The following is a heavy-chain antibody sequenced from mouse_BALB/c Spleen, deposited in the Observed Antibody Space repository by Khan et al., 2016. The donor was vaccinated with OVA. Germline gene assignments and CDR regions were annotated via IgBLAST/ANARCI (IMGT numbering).Heavy chain of an antibody. CDR3: ARGGSSGPAWFAY. CDR2: IRYDGNS. Sequence: EVQLVESGPGLVKPSQSLSLTCSVTGYSTTSGYFWNWIRQFPGNKLEWMGYIRYDGNSNYNPSLKNRISITRDTSKNQFFLKLNSVTPEATATYSCARGGSSGPAWFAYWGQGTLVTVSA. J-gene: IGHJ3*01. CDR1: GYSTTSGYF. D-gene: IGHD3-1*01. V-gene: IGHV3-6*02.